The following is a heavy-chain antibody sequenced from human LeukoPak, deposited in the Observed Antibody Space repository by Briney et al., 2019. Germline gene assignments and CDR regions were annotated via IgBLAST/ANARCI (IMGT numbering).Heavy chain of an antibody. Sequence: SGGSLRLSCAASGFSFSSYSMNWVRQAPGRGLEWVSSISYSSNYIYYADSVKGRFTISRDNSKNTLYLQMNSLRAEDTAVYYCARGVRIAVAGYIDYWGQGTLVTVSS. J-gene: IGHJ4*02. CDR1: GFSFSSYS. V-gene: IGHV3-21*01. CDR3: ARGVRIAVAGYIDY. D-gene: IGHD6-19*01. CDR2: ISYSSNYI.